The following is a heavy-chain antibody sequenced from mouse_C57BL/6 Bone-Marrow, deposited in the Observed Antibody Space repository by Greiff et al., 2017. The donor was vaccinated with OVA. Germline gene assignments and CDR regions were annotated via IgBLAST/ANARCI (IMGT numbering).Heavy chain of an antibody. CDR2: IHPNSGST. J-gene: IGHJ2*01. Sequence: QVQLQQPGAELVKPGASVKLSCKASGYTFTSYWMHWVKQRPGQGLEWIGMIHPNSGSTNYNEKFKSKATLTVDKSSSTAYMQLSSLTSEDSAVYYCARTDDGYYLDYWGQGTTLTVSS. D-gene: IGHD2-3*01. V-gene: IGHV1-64*01. CDR3: ARTDDGYYLDY. CDR1: GYTFTSYW.